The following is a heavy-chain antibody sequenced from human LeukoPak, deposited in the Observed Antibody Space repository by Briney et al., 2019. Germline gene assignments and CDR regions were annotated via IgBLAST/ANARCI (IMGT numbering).Heavy chain of an antibody. D-gene: IGHD3-10*01. V-gene: IGHV3-23*01. J-gene: IGHJ4*02. CDR3: AKEGYYGSGSYFDY. CDR2: VSGSGGST. Sequence: GGSLRLSCAASGFTFSSYAMSWVRQAPGKGLEWVSGVSGSGGSTYYADSVKGRFTISRDNSKNTLYLQMNSLRAEDTAVYYCAKEGYYGSGSYFDYWGQGTLVTVSS. CDR1: GFTFSSYA.